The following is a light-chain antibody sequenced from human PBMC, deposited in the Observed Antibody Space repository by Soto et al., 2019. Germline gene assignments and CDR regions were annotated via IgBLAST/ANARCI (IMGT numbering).Light chain of an antibody. CDR1: QSVSMW. V-gene: IGKV1-5*01. CDR2: DAS. Sequence: TQMTQPPSTLSASVGDRVTITCRASQSVSMWLAWYQQKPGKAPRLLIYDASNLESGVPSRFSGSGSRTEFTLTITSLQPEDAATYYCQQYNTYLTWTFGQGTKVDIK. J-gene: IGKJ1*01. CDR3: QQYNTYLTWT.